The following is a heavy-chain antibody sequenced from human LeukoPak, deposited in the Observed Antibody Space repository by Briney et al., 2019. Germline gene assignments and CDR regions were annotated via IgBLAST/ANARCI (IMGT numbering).Heavy chain of an antibody. V-gene: IGHV3-7*01. CDR3: ARDWFEQQLVGFDY. CDR2: IKQDGSEK. Sequence: GGSLRLSCAASGFTFSSYWMSWVRQAPGKGLEWVANIKQDGSEKYYVDSVKGRFTISRDNAKNSLYLQMNSLRAEDTAVYYCARDWFEQQLVGFDYWGQGTLVTVSS. D-gene: IGHD6-13*01. J-gene: IGHJ4*02. CDR1: GFTFSSYW.